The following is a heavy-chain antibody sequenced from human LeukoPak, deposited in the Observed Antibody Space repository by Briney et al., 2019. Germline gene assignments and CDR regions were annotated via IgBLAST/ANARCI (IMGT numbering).Heavy chain of an antibody. CDR3: AREVEVVPATMGAYYYYYMDV. Sequence: PGGSLRLSCAASGFTISNHWMHWVRQAPGKGLVWVSRINSDGRRTSYADSVKGRFTISRDNAKNTLYLQMNSLRPDDTAVYYCAREVEVVPATMGAYYYYYMDVWGKGPRSPSP. D-gene: IGHD2-2*01. J-gene: IGHJ6*03. CDR1: GFTISNHW. V-gene: IGHV3-74*01. CDR2: INSDGRRT.